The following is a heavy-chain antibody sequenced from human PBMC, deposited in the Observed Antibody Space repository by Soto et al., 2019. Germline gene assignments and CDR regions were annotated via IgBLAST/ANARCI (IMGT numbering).Heavy chain of an antibody. Sequence: EVQLVESGGGLVQPGRSLRLSCTASGFTFGDYAMSWFRQAPGKGLEWVGFIRSKAYGGTTEYAASVKGRFTISRDDSKSIAYLQMNSLKTEDTAVYYCTREYSLRFFHWYFDLWGRGTLVTVSS. CDR2: IRSKAYGGTT. D-gene: IGHD5-12*01. J-gene: IGHJ2*01. CDR3: TREYSLRFFHWYFDL. V-gene: IGHV3-49*03. CDR1: GFTFGDYA.